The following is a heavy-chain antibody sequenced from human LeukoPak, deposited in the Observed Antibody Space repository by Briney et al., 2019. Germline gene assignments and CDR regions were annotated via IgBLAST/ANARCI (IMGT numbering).Heavy chain of an antibody. Sequence: SETLSLTCTVSGGSISSYYWSWIRQSPGKGLEWIGYIYYDGSTNYNPSLRGRVTISVDTPKNQFSLQLNSVTPEDTAVYYCARERVRREMYAISYYYYYMDVWGKGTTVTVSS. D-gene: IGHD2-8*01. CDR1: GGSISSYY. CDR2: IYYDGST. CDR3: ARERVRREMYAISYYYYYMDV. J-gene: IGHJ6*03. V-gene: IGHV4-59*12.